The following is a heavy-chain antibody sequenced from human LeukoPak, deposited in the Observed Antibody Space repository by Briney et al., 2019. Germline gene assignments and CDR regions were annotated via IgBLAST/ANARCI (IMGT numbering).Heavy chain of an antibody. V-gene: IGHV3-7*05. D-gene: IGHD1-1*01. Sequence: GGSLRLSCAASGFTFSSYWMSWVRQAPGKGLEGVANIKQDGSEKYYVDSVKGRFTISRDNAKNSLYLQMNSLRAEDTAVYYCARPRTAWSSHWYFEVWGRGTLVTVSS. J-gene: IGHJ2*01. CDR2: IKQDGSEK. CDR1: GFTFSSYW. CDR3: ARPRTAWSSHWYFEV.